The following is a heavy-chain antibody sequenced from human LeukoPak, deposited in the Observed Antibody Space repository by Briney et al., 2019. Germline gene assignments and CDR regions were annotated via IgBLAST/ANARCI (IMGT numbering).Heavy chain of an antibody. J-gene: IGHJ4*02. V-gene: IGHV4-59*01. CDR3: AKSIAVAGTWIDN. CDR2: IYYSGST. CDR1: GGSISSYY. Sequence: SETLSLTCTVSGGSISSYYWSWIRQPPGKGLEWIGYIYYSGSTNYNPSLKSRVTISVDTSKNQFSLKLSSVTAADTAVYYCAKSIAVAGTWIDNWGQGTLVLVSS. D-gene: IGHD6-19*01.